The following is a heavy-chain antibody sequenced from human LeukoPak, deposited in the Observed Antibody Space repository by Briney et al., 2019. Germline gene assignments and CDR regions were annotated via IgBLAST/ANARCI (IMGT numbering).Heavy chain of an antibody. J-gene: IGHJ4*02. V-gene: IGHV4-59*08. Sequence: SETLSLTCTVSGGSISGFYWSWIRQPPGKGLEWIGYIYYSGSTNYNPSLKSRVTISVDTSKNQFSLKLSSVTAADTAVHYCARRGYSSGWYYFDYWGQGTLVTVSS. CDR3: ARRGYSSGWYYFDY. CDR2: IYYSGST. D-gene: IGHD6-19*01. CDR1: GGSISGFY.